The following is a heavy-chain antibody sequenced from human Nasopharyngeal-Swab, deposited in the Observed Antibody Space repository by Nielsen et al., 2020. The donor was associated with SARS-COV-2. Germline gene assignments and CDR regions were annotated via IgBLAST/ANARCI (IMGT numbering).Heavy chain of an antibody. J-gene: IGHJ4*02. CDR1: GFTFSSYW. CDR3: ARLESSSWYWSY. Sequence: GESLKISCAASGFTFSSYWMSWVRQAPGKGLEWVANIKQDGSEKYYVDSVKGRFSISRDNAKNSLYLQMNSLRAEDTAVYYCARLESSSWYWSYWGQGTLVTRLL. CDR2: IKQDGSEK. V-gene: IGHV3-7*01. D-gene: IGHD6-13*01.